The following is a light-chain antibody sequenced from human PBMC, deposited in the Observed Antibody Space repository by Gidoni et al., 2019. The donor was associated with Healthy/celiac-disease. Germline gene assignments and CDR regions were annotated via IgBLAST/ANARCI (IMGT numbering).Light chain of an antibody. CDR1: QGISSY. CDR3: QQLNSYLALT. CDR2: AAS. Sequence: DIQLTQSPSFLSASVGDRVTITCRASQGISSYLAWYQQQPGKAPKLLIYAASTLQSGVPSRFSGSGSGTEFTLTISSLQPEDFATYYCQQLNSYLALTFGGXTKVEIK. J-gene: IGKJ4*01. V-gene: IGKV1-9*01.